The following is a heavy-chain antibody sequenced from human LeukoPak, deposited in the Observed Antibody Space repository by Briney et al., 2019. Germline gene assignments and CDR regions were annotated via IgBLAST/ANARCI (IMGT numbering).Heavy chain of an antibody. V-gene: IGHV3-21*01. CDR1: GFTFSSYS. CDR3: AREVGYCSGGRCLHYYFDY. J-gene: IGHJ4*02. Sequence: PGGSLRLSCAASGFTFSSYSMNWVRQAPGKGLEWVSFISSGSSYIYYADSVKGRFTISRDNAKNSLYLQMNSLRPEDTAVYYCAREVGYCSGGRCLHYYFDYWGQRTLVTVSS. D-gene: IGHD2-15*01. CDR2: ISSGSSYI.